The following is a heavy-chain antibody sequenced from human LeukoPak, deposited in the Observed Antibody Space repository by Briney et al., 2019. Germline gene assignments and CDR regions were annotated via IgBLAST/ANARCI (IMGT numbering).Heavy chain of an antibody. D-gene: IGHD3-3*01. V-gene: IGHV3-20*01. J-gene: IGHJ3*02. CDR3: ARALYYDFWSGSPDDAFDI. CDR2: INWNGGST. Sequence: GGSLRLSCAASEFTFSNYALSWVRQAPGKGLEWVSGINWNGGSTGYADSVKGRFTISRDNAKNSLYLQMNSLRAEDTALYHCARALYYDFWSGSPDDAFDIWGQGTMVTVSS. CDR1: EFTFSNYA.